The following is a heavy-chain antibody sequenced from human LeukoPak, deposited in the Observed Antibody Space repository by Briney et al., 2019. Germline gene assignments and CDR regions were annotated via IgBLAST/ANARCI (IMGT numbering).Heavy chain of an antibody. CDR1: GFAFSSNW. Sequence: PGGSLRLSCAASGFAFSSNWMHWVRQTRGKGLVWVSRINSGGSGTSYADAVEGRFTSSKDNAKNTVYLQMNNLRAEDTAVYYCVSFYETYWGRGTLVTVSS. CDR3: VSFYETY. V-gene: IGHV3-74*01. CDR2: INSGGSGT. D-gene: IGHD2-2*01. J-gene: IGHJ4*02.